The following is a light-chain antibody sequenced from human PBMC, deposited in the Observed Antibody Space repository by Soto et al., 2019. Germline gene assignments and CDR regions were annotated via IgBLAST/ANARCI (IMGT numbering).Light chain of an antibody. CDR2: GAS. Sequence: EIVMTQSPATLSVSPGERATLSCKASQSISSKLAWYQQKPGQAPRLLIYGASTRATGIPARFSGSGSGTEFTLTISSLQSEDFAVYYCQEYNTWHPVTFGGGTKVDI. V-gene: IGKV3-15*01. CDR3: QEYNTWHPVT. J-gene: IGKJ4*01. CDR1: QSISSK.